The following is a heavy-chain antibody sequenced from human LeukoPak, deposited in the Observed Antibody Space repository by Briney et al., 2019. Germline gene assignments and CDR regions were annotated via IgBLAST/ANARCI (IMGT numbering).Heavy chain of an antibody. CDR2: ISAYNGNT. CDR3: ARSDIVVVVAALWFDP. V-gene: IGHV1-18*01. J-gene: IGHJ5*02. Sequence: ASVKVSCKASGYTFTSYGISWVRQAPGQGLEWMGWISAYNGNTNYAQKLQGRVTMTTDTSTSTAYMELRSLRSDDTAVYYCARSDIVVVVAALWFDPWGQGTLVTVS. D-gene: IGHD2-15*01. CDR1: GYTFTSYG.